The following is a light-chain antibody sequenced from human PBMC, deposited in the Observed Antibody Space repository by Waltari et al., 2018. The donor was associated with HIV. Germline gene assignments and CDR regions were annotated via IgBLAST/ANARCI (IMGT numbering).Light chain of an antibody. CDR3: QQYYSTPWT. Sequence: DMEMTQFPDSLAVSLNERATINCKSSQSVLYSSNNKNYLAWYQQKPGQPPKLLIYWASTRESGVPDRFSGSGSGTDFTLTISSLQAEDVAVYYCQQYYSTPWTFGQGTKVDI. CDR2: WAS. J-gene: IGKJ1*01. CDR1: QSVLYSSNNKNY. V-gene: IGKV4-1*01.